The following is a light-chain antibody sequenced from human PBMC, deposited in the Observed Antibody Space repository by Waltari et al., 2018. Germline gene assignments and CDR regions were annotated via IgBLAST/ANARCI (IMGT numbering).Light chain of an antibody. CDR2: DNN. V-gene: IGLV1-51*01. Sequence: QSVLTQPPSVSAAPGQKVTISCSGSSSNIGNNYVSWYQQLPGTAPKLLMYDNNKRPSGIPDRVAGSKSGTSATLGITGRQTGDEADYYCGTWDSSLSAGMFGGGTKLTVL. CDR1: SSNIGNNY. J-gene: IGLJ3*02. CDR3: GTWDSSLSAGM.